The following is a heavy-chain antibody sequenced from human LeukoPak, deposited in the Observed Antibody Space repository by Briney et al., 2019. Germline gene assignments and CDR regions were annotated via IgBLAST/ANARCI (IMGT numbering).Heavy chain of an antibody. Sequence: GGSLRLSCAASGFTLSNYNMNWVRQAPGKGLEWVAFIRYDGSNKYYADSVKGRFTISRDNSKNTLYLQMNSLRAEDTAVYYCAKDRDSGSLRGPPAFDPWGQGTLVTVSS. CDR1: GFTLSNYN. J-gene: IGHJ5*02. D-gene: IGHD1-26*01. V-gene: IGHV3-30*02. CDR3: AKDRDSGSLRGPPAFDP. CDR2: IRYDGSNK.